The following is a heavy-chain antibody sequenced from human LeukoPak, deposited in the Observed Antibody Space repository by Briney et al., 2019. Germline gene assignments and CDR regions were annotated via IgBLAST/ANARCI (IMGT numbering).Heavy chain of an antibody. J-gene: IGHJ4*02. Sequence: PSETLSLNCTVSGGSISSYYWSWIRQPPGKGLEWIGDIYHSGSTNYNPSLKSRVTISVDTSKNQFSLKLSSVTAADTAVYYCARLVAGTGEYNFDHWGQGTLVIVSS. CDR2: IYHSGST. CDR1: GGSISSYY. D-gene: IGHD6-19*01. V-gene: IGHV4-59*08. CDR3: ARLVAGTGEYNFDH.